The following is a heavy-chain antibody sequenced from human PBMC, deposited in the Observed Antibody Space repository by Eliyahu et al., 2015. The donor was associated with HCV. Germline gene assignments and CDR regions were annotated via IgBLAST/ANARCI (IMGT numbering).Heavy chain of an antibody. D-gene: IGHD3-10*01. Sequence: QVQLVQSGGGVVQPGGSLIXSXSASGFXFSQYGIFWVRQAPGKGLEWVATVQYDGRKDWYADSVKGRFFISRDNSKNMVYFQMNSLRPEDTAFYYCVKDDVIGGTSYYYFDYWGQGIQVTVAS. J-gene: IGHJ4*02. V-gene: IGHV3-30*02. CDR2: VQYDGRKD. CDR3: VKDDVIGGTSYYYFDY. CDR1: GFXFSQYG.